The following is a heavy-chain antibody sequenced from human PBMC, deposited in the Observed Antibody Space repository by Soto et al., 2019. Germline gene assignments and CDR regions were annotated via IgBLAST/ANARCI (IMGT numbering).Heavy chain of an antibody. Sequence: LRLSCAASGFTVSSNYMSWVRQAPGKGLEWVSVIYSGGSTYYADSVKGRFTISRDNSKNTLYLQMNSLRAEDTAVYYCARAYCGGDCSPPVYGMDVWGQGNTVTVSA. J-gene: IGHJ6*01. CDR2: IYSGGST. D-gene: IGHD2-21*02. V-gene: IGHV3-53*01. CDR3: ARAYCGGDCSPPVYGMDV. CDR1: GFTVSSNY.